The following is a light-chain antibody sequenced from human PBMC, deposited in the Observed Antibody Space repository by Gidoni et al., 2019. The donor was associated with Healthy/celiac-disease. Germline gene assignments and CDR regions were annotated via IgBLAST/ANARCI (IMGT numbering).Light chain of an antibody. CDR1: QGISSY. CDR2: AAS. J-gene: IGKJ4*01. CDR3: QQYYSYPRALT. V-gene: IGKV1-8*01. Sequence: AIRMTQSPSSFSASTGDRVTITCRASQGISSYLAWYQQKPGKAPKLLIYAASTLQSGVTSRFSGSGSGTDFTLTISCLQSEDFATYYCQQYYSYPRALTFGGGTKVEIK.